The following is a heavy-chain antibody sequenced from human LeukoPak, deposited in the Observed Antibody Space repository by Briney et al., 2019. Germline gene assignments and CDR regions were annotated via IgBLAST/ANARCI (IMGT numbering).Heavy chain of an antibody. D-gene: IGHD3-22*01. CDR3: ATTYYYDSSGWEAFDI. J-gene: IGHJ3*02. CDR1: GFTFSSYG. CDR2: ISYDGSNK. Sequence: GRSLRLSCAASGFTFSSYGMHWVRQAPGKGLEWVAVISYDGSNKYYADSVKGRFTISRDNSKNTLYLRMNSLRAEDTAVYYCATTYYYDSSGWEAFDIWGQGTMVTVSS. V-gene: IGHV3-30*03.